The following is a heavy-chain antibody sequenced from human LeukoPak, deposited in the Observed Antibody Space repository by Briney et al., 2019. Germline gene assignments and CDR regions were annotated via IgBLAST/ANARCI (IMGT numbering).Heavy chain of an antibody. CDR1: GGSFSGYY. Sequence: SETLSLTCAVYGGSFSGYYWSWIRQHPGKGLEWIGYIYYSGSTYYNPSLKSRVTISVDTSKNQFSLKLSSVTAADTAVYYCARVGAAGADFDYWGQGTLVTVSS. CDR3: ARVGAAGADFDY. J-gene: IGHJ4*02. D-gene: IGHD6-13*01. CDR2: IYYSGST. V-gene: IGHV4-31*11.